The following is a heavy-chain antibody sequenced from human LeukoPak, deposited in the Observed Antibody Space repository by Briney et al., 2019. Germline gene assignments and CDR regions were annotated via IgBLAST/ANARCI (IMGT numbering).Heavy chain of an antibody. CDR3: ARVLYNWNDCLDY. D-gene: IGHD1-20*01. V-gene: IGHV3-74*01. CDR1: GFTFSTYW. Sequence: GGSLRLSCAASGFTFSTYWMHWVRQVPGNGLVWVSRISGDGTTTSYADSVKGRFTISRDNAKSTLYLQMNSLRAEDAAVYYCARVLYNWNDCLDYWGQGTLVTVSS. CDR2: ISGDGTTT. J-gene: IGHJ4*02.